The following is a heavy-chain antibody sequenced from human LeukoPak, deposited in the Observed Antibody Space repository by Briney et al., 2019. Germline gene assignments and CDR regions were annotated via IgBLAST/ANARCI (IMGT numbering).Heavy chain of an antibody. V-gene: IGHV3-23*01. J-gene: IGHJ6*04. D-gene: IGHD3-16*02. CDR1: GFTFDDYG. CDR2: ISGSGGST. Sequence: GGSLRLSCAASGFTFDDYGMSWVRQAPGKGLEWVSAISGSGGSTYYADSVKGRFTISRDNSKNTLYLQMNSLRAEETAVYYCAKDELIGWGSYHYYYGMDAWGKGTTVTVS. CDR3: AKDELIGWGSYHYYYGMDA.